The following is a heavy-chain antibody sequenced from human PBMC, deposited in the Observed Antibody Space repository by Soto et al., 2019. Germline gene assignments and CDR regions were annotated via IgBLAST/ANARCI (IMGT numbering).Heavy chain of an antibody. D-gene: IGHD3-16*01. J-gene: IGHJ6*02. V-gene: IGHV1-18*01. CDR3: AMVDVYVTTSPQDV. Sequence: APVKVSCKASGYSFTRYGIAWARQAPGQGLEWMGWINTYNGNTNYAQNLQGRVTLTTDTSTSTAYMELTSLRSNDTAIYYCAMVDVYVTTSPQDVWGQGNTVTVS. CDR2: INTYNGNT. CDR1: GYSFTRYG.